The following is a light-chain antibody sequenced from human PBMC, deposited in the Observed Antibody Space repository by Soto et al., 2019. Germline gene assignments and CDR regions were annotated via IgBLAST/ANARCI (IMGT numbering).Light chain of an antibody. CDR1: QGINNW. CDR2: SAT. J-gene: IGKJ4*01. CDR3: QQGDNFPLT. V-gene: IGKV1-12*01. Sequence: VQMTQSPSSVSASVGGGVTITSRASQGINNWLAWYQQKPGKPPKLLIYSATSLESGVPSRFSGSGSGTDFTLTISSLQTEDFATYYCQQGDNFPLTFGGGTKVDIK.